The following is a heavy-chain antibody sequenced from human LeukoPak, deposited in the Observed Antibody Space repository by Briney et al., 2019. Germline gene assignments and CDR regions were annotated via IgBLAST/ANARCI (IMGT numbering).Heavy chain of an antibody. Sequence: PGGSLRLSCAASGFTFSSYWMSWVPQAPGKGLEWVANIKQDGSEKYYVDSVKGRFTISRDNAKNSLYLQMNSLRAEDTAVYYCAREYDFWSGYPDYWGQGSLVTVSS. J-gene: IGHJ4*02. CDR1: GFTFSSYW. D-gene: IGHD3-3*01. CDR2: IKQDGSEK. CDR3: AREYDFWSGYPDY. V-gene: IGHV3-7*01.